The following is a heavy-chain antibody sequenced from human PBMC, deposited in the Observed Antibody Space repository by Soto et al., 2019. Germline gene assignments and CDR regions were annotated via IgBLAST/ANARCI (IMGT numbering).Heavy chain of an antibody. CDR2: ISGSGGST. D-gene: IGHD2-8*02. V-gene: IGHV3-23*01. J-gene: IGHJ3*02. Sequence: GGSLRFSCAASGFTFNNYAMSWVRQAPGKGLEWVSAISGSGGSTYYADSVKGRFTISRDNSKNTLYLQMNSLRAEDTAVYYCAKDGPWWDHAFDIWGQGTMVTVSS. CDR3: AKDGPWWDHAFDI. CDR1: GFTFNNYA.